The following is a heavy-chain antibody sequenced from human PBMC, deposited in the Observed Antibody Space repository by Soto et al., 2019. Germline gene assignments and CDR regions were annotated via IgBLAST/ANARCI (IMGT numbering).Heavy chain of an antibody. CDR3: ARDTELEGDYGDTFDY. J-gene: IGHJ4*02. V-gene: IGHV3-20*01. D-gene: IGHD4-17*01. CDR1: GFTFDDYG. Sequence: EVQLVESGGGVVRPGGSLRLSCAASGFTFDDYGMSWVRQAPGKGLEWVSGINWDGGSTGYADSVKGQFTISRDNAKNSLYMQMNSLRAEDTALYHCARDTELEGDYGDTFDYWGQGTLVTVSS. CDR2: INWDGGST.